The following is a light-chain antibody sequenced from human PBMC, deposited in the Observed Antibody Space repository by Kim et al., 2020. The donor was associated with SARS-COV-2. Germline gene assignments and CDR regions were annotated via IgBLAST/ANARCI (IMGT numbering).Light chain of an antibody. CDR3: QTWGTGIRV. Sequence: QLVLTQSPSASASLGASVKLTCTLSSGHSSYAIAWHQQQPEKGPRYLMKLNSDGSHSKGDGITDRFSGSSSGAERYLAISSLQSEDEADYYCQTWGTGIRVFGGGTKLTAL. CDR1: SGHSSYA. V-gene: IGLV4-69*01. CDR2: LNSDGSH. J-gene: IGLJ3*02.